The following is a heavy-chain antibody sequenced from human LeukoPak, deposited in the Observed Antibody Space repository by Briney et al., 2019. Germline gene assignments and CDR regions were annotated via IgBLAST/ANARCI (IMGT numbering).Heavy chain of an antibody. J-gene: IGHJ5*02. CDR1: GGTFSSYA. D-gene: IGHD6-13*01. CDR3: ARIGQQLGQTGSKYNWFDP. CDR2: IIPIFGTA. Sequence: VASVKVSCKASGGTFSSYAISWVRQAPGQGLEWMGGIIPIFGTANYAQKFQGRVTITADESTSTAYMELSSLRSEDTAVYYCARIGQQLGQTGSKYNWFDPWGQGTLVTVSS. V-gene: IGHV1-69*13.